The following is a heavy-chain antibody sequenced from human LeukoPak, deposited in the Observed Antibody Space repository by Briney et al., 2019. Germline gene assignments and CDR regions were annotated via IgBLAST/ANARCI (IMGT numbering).Heavy chain of an antibody. CDR1: GYTFTSYG. Sequence: ASVKVSCKASGYTFTSYGISWVRQAPGQGLEWMGWISAYNGNTNYAQKLQGRVTMTTDTSTSTAYMELSSLRSEDTAVYYCARARLIAVAGWFDPWGQGTLVTVSS. D-gene: IGHD6-19*01. CDR3: ARARLIAVAGWFDP. J-gene: IGHJ5*02. V-gene: IGHV1-18*01. CDR2: ISAYNGNT.